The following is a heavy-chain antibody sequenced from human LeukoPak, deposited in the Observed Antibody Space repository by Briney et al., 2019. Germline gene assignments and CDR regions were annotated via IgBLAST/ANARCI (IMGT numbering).Heavy chain of an antibody. D-gene: IGHD2-15*01. J-gene: IGHJ6*02. Sequence: PSETLSLTCAVYGGSFSGYYWSWIRQPPGKGLEWFGEINHSGSTKYNPSLKSRVTISVDTSKNQFSLKLSSVTAADTAVYYCARGYCSGGSCYHFYYGMDVWGQGTTVTVSS. CDR3: ARGYCSGGSCYHFYYGMDV. CDR2: INHSGST. V-gene: IGHV4-34*01. CDR1: GGSFSGYY.